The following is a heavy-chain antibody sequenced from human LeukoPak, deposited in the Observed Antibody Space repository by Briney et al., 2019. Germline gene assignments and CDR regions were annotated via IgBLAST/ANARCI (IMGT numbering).Heavy chain of an antibody. CDR3: ARLSSRADLDY. CDR2: IYYSGST. CDR1: GGSISSYY. D-gene: IGHD6-13*01. V-gene: IGHV4-59*08. J-gene: IGHJ4*02. Sequence: TSETLSLTCTVSGGSISSYYWSWIRQPPGKGLEWIGYIYYSGSTNYNPSLKSRVTISVDTSKNQFSLKLSSVTAADTAVYYCARLSSRADLDYWGQGTLVTVSS.